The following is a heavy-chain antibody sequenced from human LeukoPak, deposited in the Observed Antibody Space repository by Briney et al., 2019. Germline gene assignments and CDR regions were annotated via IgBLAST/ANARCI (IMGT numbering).Heavy chain of an antibody. Sequence: PSETLSLTCTVSGVSISSGSYYWSWIRQPAVKGLEWIGRIYTSGSTNYNPALQSRVTISVDTFKNQFSLKLSSVTAADAAVYYCARDRRGYRYGSYWFDPWGKGNLVNVS. CDR2: IYTSGST. CDR3: ARDRRGYRYGSYWFDP. J-gene: IGHJ5*02. V-gene: IGHV4-61*02. CDR1: GVSISSGSYY. D-gene: IGHD5-18*01.